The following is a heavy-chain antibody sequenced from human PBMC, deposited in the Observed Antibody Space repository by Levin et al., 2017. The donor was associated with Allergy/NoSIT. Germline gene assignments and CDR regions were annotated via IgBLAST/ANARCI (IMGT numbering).Heavy chain of an antibody. CDR1: GYTFTSYY. Sequence: ASVKVSCKASGYTFTSYYMHWVRQAPGQGLEWMGIINPSGGSTSYAQKFQGRVTMTRDTSTSTVYMELSSLRSEDTAVYYCARDLSLNYGVGAFDIWGQGTMVTVSS. CDR2: INPSGGST. CDR3: ARDLSLNYGVGAFDI. D-gene: IGHD4-17*01. V-gene: IGHV1-46*01. J-gene: IGHJ3*02.